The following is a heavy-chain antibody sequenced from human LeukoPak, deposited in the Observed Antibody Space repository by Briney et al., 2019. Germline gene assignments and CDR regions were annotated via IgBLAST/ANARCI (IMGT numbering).Heavy chain of an antibody. CDR1: GFTFSSYA. D-gene: IGHD2-21*01. CDR3: AKAPVTSCRGAYCYPFDS. CDR2: ISGSGGDT. Sequence: PGGSLRLSCAASGFTFSSYAMTWVRQAPGKGLEWVSSISGSGGDTYYADSVKGRFTISRDNSQNTLYLQMNSLRAEDAAVYFCAKAPVTSCRGAYCYPFDSWGQGTLVTVSS. J-gene: IGHJ4*02. V-gene: IGHV3-23*01.